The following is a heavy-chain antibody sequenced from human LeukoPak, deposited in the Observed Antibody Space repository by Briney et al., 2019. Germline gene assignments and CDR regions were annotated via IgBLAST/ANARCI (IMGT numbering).Heavy chain of an antibody. CDR2: IYHSGST. CDR1: GFTVSSNY. Sequence: GSLRLSCAASGFTVSSNYMSWVRQAPGKGLEWIGSIYHSGSTYYNPSLKSRVTISVDTSKNQFSLKLSSVTAADTAVYYCAREKQGFDPWGQGTLVTVSS. CDR3: AREKQGFDP. V-gene: IGHV4-38-2*02. J-gene: IGHJ5*02.